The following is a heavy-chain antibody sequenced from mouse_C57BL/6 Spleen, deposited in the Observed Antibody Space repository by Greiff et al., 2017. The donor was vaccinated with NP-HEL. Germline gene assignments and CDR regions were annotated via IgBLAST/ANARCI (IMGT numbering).Heavy chain of an antibody. D-gene: IGHD2-5*01. J-gene: IGHJ4*01. Sequence: QVQLQQPGAELVKPGASVKMSCKASGYTFTSYWITWVKQRPGQGLEWIGDIYPGSGSTNYNEKFKSKATLTVDTSSSTAYMQLSSLTSDDSAVYYCARGVYSNYEDYAMDYWGQGTSVTVSS. CDR2: IYPGSGST. CDR3: ARGVYSNYEDYAMDY. V-gene: IGHV1-55*01. CDR1: GYTFTSYW.